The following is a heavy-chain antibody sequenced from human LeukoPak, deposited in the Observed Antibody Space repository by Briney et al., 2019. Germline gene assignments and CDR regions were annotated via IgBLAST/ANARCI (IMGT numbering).Heavy chain of an antibody. J-gene: IGHJ4*02. D-gene: IGHD2-2*01. CDR2: INPNSGGT. V-gene: IGHV1-2*02. CDR3: ARGGSDIVVVPAAMGY. CDR1: GYTFTGYY. Sequence: ASVKVSCKASGYTFTGYYMHWVRQAPGQGLEWMGWINPNSGGTNYAQKFQGRVTMTRETSISTAYMELSRLRSDDTAVYYCARGGSDIVVVPAAMGYWGQGTLVTVSS.